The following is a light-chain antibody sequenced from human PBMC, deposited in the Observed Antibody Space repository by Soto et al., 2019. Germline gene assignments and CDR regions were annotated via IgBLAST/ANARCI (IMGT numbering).Light chain of an antibody. CDR1: QSVSSY. CDR3: QQRSNFT. V-gene: IGKV3-11*01. Sequence: EIVLTQSPATLSLSPGERATLSCRASQSVSSYLAWYQQKPGQAPRLLIYDASNRATGIPARFSGSGSGTDFIFTIISLEPEDFAVYYCQQRSNFTFGQGTRLEIK. CDR2: DAS. J-gene: IGKJ5*01.